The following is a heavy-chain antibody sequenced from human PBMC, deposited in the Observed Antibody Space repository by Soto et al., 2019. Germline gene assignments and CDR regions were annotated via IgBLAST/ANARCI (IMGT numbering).Heavy chain of an antibody. D-gene: IGHD2-2*02. CDR1: GYTFTSYA. Sequence: GASVKVSCKASGYTFTSYAMHWVRQAPGQRLEWMGWINAGNGNTKYSQKFQGRLTITRDTSASTAYMELRSLRSEDTAVYYCAKSATVPAAIAYWGQGTLVTVSS. CDR3: AKSATVPAAIAY. CDR2: INAGNGNT. J-gene: IGHJ4*02. V-gene: IGHV1-3*01.